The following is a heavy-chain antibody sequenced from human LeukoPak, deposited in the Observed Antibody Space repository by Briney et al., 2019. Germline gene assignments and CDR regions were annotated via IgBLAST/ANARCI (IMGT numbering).Heavy chain of an antibody. CDR2: INSGGSGT. D-gene: IGHD7-27*01. Sequence: GGSLRLSCAASGFNFASNWMHWVRQTPGKGLVWVSRINSGGSGTSYADSVEGRFTISRDNAKNTLYLQMNSLRAEDTAVYYCASLNWGPADYWGQGTLVTVSS. V-gene: IGHV3-74*01. J-gene: IGHJ4*02. CDR3: ASLNWGPADY. CDR1: GFNFASNW.